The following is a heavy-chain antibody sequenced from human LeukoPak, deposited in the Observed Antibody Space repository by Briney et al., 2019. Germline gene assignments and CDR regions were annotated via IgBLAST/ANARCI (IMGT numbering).Heavy chain of an antibody. J-gene: IGHJ6*03. CDR3: AGDPGNFYLPYYDYMDV. CDR2: LYNGGNT. Sequence: GGSLRLSCAVSGFTVSSNYMSWVRQAPGKGLEWVSVLYNGGNTYYADSVKGRFTVSRDNSKNTLYLQMNSLRAEDTSVYYCAGDPGNFYLPYYDYMDVWGKGTTVTVSS. CDR1: GFTVSSNY. D-gene: IGHD1-26*01. V-gene: IGHV3-53*01.